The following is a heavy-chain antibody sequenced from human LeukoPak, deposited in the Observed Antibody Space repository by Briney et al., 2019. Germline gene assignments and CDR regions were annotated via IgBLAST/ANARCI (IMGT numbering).Heavy chain of an antibody. CDR2: IIPIFGTA. CDR1: GGTFSSYA. Sequence: SVKVSCKASGGTFSSYAISWVRQAPGQGLEWMGRIIPIFGTANYAQKFQGRVTITTDESTSTAYMELSSLRSEDTAVYYCAREELGHDYGDPTSHFDYWGQGTLVTVAS. V-gene: IGHV1-69*05. D-gene: IGHD4-17*01. CDR3: AREELGHDYGDPTSHFDY. J-gene: IGHJ4*02.